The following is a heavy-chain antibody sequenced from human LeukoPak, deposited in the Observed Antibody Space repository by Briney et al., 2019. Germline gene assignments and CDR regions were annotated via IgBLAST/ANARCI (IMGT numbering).Heavy chain of an antibody. J-gene: IGHJ6*03. D-gene: IGHD6-19*01. CDR3: ARGVAGSGWYYYYYYYYMDV. Sequence: GGSLRLSCAASGFTFSSYSITWVRQTPGKGLEWVSSISSSSSYIYYADSVKGRFTISRDNAKNSLYLQMNSLRAEDTAVYYCARGVAGSGWYYYYYYYYMDVWGKGTTVTVSS. V-gene: IGHV3-21*01. CDR1: GFTFSSYS. CDR2: ISSSSSYI.